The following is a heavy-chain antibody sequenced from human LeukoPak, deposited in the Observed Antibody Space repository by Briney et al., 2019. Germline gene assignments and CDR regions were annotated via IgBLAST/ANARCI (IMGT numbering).Heavy chain of an antibody. Sequence: PSQTLSLTCTVSGGSFSSGSYYWSWIRQPAGKGLEWIGRIYTSGSTNYNPSLKSRVTISVDTSKNQFSLKLSSVTAADTAVYYCAREIGPNWGDAFDIWGQGTMVTVSS. D-gene: IGHD7-27*01. CDR3: AREIGPNWGDAFDI. CDR1: GGSFSSGSYY. V-gene: IGHV4-61*02. CDR2: IYTSGST. J-gene: IGHJ3*02.